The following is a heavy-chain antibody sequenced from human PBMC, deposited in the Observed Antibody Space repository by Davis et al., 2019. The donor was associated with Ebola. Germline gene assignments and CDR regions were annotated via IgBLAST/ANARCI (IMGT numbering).Heavy chain of an antibody. J-gene: IGHJ4*02. CDR2: MNPNSGNT. CDR1: GYTFTSYD. CDR3: ARDGNGEQHPHY. D-gene: IGHD3-10*01. V-gene: IGHV1-8*01. Sequence: ASVKVSCKTSGYTFTSYDINWVRQATGQGLEWMGWMNPNSGNTGYAQKFQGRVTMTRNTSISTAYMELSSLRSDDTAVYYCARDGNGEQHPHYWGQGTLVTVSS.